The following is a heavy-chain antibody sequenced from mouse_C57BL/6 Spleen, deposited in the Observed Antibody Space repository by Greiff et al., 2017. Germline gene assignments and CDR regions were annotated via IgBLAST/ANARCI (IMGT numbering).Heavy chain of an antibody. CDR3: ARGLLIYDGYYGYFDV. CDR2: IDPNSGGT. Sequence: VQLQQPGAELVKPGASVKLSCKASGYTFTSYWMHWVKQRPGRGLEWIGRIDPNSGGTKYNEKFKSKATLTVDKPSSTAYMQLSSLTSEDAAVYYCARGLLIYDGYYGYFDVWGTGTTVTVSS. CDR1: GYTFTSYW. D-gene: IGHD2-3*01. V-gene: IGHV1-72*01. J-gene: IGHJ1*03.